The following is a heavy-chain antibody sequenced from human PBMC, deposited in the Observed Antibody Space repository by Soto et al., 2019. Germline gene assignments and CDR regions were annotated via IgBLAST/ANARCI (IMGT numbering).Heavy chain of an antibody. Sequence: GALRLPSAPAGLRLGDYWMRWVRQAPAKGLEWVAHIKKDGSENYYVDSVTARFTVSRDNTKNSLYLQMDSLRAEDTAVYYCAKLGSGYYTGLYFDYWGRGTLVTVSS. J-gene: IGHJ4*02. CDR2: IKKDGSEN. CDR3: AKLGSGYYTGLYFDY. D-gene: IGHD3-3*01. V-gene: IGHV3-7*03. CDR1: GLRLGDYW.